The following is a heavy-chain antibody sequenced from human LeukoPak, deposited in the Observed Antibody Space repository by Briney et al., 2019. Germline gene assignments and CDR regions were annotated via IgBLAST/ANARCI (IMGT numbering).Heavy chain of an antibody. J-gene: IGHJ4*02. CDR1: GFTFSSYS. CDR2: ISSSSSYI. V-gene: IGHV3-21*01. D-gene: IGHD2-15*01. Sequence: GGSLRLSCAASGFTFSSYSMNWVRQAPGKRLECVSSISSSSSYIYYADSVKGRFTISRDSAKNSLYLQMNSLRAEDTAVYYCASLLYCSGGSCPFDYWGQGTLVTVSS. CDR3: ASLLYCSGGSCPFDY.